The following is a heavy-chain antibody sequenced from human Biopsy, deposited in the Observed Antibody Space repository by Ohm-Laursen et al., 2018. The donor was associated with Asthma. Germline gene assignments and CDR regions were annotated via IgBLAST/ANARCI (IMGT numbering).Heavy chain of an antibody. CDR1: GCSFSDYY. V-gene: IGHV3-11*01. J-gene: IGHJ6*02. Sequence: SLRLSFAPSGCSFSDYYMYWMRQAPAKGREWESSSDSSGSTKNPAESVQGRFTIPRDNAQKTLFLQMNSQRAEDTAIYFCSRVLEARARSPFYFFALDVWGQGTTVAVSS. CDR2: SDSSGSTK. CDR3: SRVLEARARSPFYFFALDV. D-gene: IGHD2/OR15-2a*01.